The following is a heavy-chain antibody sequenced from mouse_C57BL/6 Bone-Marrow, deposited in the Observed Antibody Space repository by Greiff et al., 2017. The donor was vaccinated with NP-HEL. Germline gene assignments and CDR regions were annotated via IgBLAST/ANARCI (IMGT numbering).Heavy chain of an antibody. J-gene: IGHJ2*01. D-gene: IGHD1-1*01. CDR2: ISYDGSN. V-gene: IGHV3-6*01. Sequence: EVQLVESGPGLVKPSQSLSLTCSVTGYSITSGYYWNWIRQFPGNKLEWMGYISYDGSNNYNPSLKNRISITRDTSKNQFFLKLNSVTTEDTATYYCARDYYGSSSCDYWGQGTTLTVSS. CDR1: GYSITSGYY. CDR3: ARDYYGSSSCDY.